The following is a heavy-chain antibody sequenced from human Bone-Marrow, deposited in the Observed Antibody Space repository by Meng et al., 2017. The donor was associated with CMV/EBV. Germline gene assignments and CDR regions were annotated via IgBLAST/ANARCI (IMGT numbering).Heavy chain of an antibody. J-gene: IGHJ3*02. D-gene: IGHD2-15*01. CDR1: GGNFSRKV. Sequence: SVKVSCKASGGNFSRKVISWVRQAPGQGLEWMGGIHSSLGISKLSKNFQGRVSITADELANTAYMELSSLTSEDTAVYYCARHGPDIVVVPTARNGFDIWGQGTMVTVSS. V-gene: IGHV1-69*10. CDR2: IHSSLGIS. CDR3: ARHGPDIVVVPTARNGFDI.